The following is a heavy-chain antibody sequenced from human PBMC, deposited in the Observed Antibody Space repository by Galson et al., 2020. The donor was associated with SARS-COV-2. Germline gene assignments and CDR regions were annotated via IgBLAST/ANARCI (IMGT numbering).Heavy chain of an antibody. CDR3: ARFLPAATPFDY. CDR2: IYHSGST. V-gene: IGHV4-38-2*02. J-gene: IGHJ4*02. Sequence: SETLSLTCTVSGYSISSGYYWGWIRQPPGKRLERIGSIYHSGSTYYNPSLKRRVTISVDTSKNQFSLKLSSVTAADTAVYYCARFLPAATPFDYWGQGTLVTVSS. D-gene: IGHD2-2*01. CDR1: GYSISSGYY.